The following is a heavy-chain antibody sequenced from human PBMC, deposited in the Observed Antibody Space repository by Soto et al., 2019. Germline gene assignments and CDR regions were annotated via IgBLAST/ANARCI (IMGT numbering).Heavy chain of an antibody. CDR1: GYTFTSYD. CDR2: MNPNSGNT. V-gene: IGHV1-8*01. D-gene: IGHD3-3*01. J-gene: IGHJ6*02. Sequence: AASVKVSGKASGYTFTSYDINWVRQATGQGLEWMGWMNPNSGNTGYAQKFQGRVTMTRNTSISTAYMELSSLRSEDTAVYYCARANDYDFWSGYYYGMEVCVQAPTVTVSS. CDR3: ARANDYDFWSGYYYGMEV.